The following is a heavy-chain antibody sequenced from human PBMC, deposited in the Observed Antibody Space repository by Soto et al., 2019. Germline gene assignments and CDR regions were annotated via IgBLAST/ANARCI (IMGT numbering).Heavy chain of an antibody. J-gene: IGHJ5*02. D-gene: IGHD3-22*01. CDR1: GGSISGGGYY. CDR3: ARVGYYDSRGTNWFDP. V-gene: IGHV4-31*03. CDR2: IYYSGST. Sequence: SETLSLTCTVSGGSISGGGYYWSWIRQHPGKGLEWIGYIYYSGSTYYNPSLKSRVTISVDTSKNQFSLKLSSVTAADTAVYYCARVGYYDSRGTNWFDPWGQGTLVTVSS.